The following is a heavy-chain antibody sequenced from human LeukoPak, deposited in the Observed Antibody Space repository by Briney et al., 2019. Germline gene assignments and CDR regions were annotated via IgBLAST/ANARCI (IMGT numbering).Heavy chain of an antibody. J-gene: IGHJ4*02. CDR1: GFTFSSYW. CDR3: ARETDTAMVPPFDY. V-gene: IGHV3-7*01. Sequence: GGPLRLSCAASGFTFSSYWMSWVRQAPGKGLEWVANIKQDGSEKYYVDSVKGRFTISRDNAKNSLYLQMNSLRAEDTAVYYCARETDTAMVPPFDYWGQGTLVTVSS. D-gene: IGHD5-18*01. CDR2: IKQDGSEK.